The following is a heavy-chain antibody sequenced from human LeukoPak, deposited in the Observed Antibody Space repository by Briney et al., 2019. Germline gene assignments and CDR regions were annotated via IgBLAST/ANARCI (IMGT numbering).Heavy chain of an antibody. Sequence: PSETPSLTCTVSGGSISSYYWSWIRQPPGKGLEWIGYIYYSGSTNYNPSLKSRVTISVDTSKNQFSLKLSSVTAADTAVYYCAREGIEVVPAAISSFDYWGQETLVTVPS. D-gene: IGHD2-2*01. CDR2: IYYSGST. J-gene: IGHJ4*02. V-gene: IGHV4-59*01. CDR3: AREGIEVVPAAISSFDY. CDR1: GGSISSYY.